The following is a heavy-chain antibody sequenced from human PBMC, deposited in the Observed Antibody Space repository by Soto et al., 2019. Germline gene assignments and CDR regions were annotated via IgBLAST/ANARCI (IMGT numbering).Heavy chain of an antibody. CDR1: GGSISSGDYY. CDR3: ARWWSGSRQGFDP. D-gene: IGHD3-3*01. V-gene: IGHV4-31*03. Sequence: QVQLQESGPGLVKPSQTLSLTCTVSGGSISSGDYYWSWIRQHPGKGLEWIGYIYYSGSTYYNPSLKSRVTISVDTSKKQFSLTLSSVTAAHTAVYYCARWWSGSRQGFDPWGQGTLVTVSS. J-gene: IGHJ5*02. CDR2: IYYSGST.